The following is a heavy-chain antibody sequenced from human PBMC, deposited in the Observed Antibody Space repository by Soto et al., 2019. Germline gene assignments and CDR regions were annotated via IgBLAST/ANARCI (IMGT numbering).Heavy chain of an antibody. CDR2: IYYSGST. D-gene: IGHD3-10*01. V-gene: IGHV4-39*01. J-gene: IGHJ4*02. CDR1: GGSISSSSYY. CDR3: VRGETYDYGSGSYGHPTVFDY. Sequence: QLQLQESGPGLVKPSETLSLTCTVSGGSISSSSYYWGWIRQPPGKGLEWIGSIYYSGSTYYTPSLNSRVTISVDPSNNQFSLKLSSVTAADTAVYYCVRGETYDYGSGSYGHPTVFDYWGQGTLVTVSS.